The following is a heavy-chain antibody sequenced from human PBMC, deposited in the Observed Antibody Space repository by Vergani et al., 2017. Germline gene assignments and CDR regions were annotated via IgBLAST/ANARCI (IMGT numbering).Heavy chain of an antibody. CDR2: INHSGST. V-gene: IGHV4-34*01. CDR1: GGSFSGYY. J-gene: IGHJ3*02. CDR3: AGFCIAAAGTDAFDI. Sequence: QVQLQQWGAGLLKPSETLSLTCAVYGGSFSGYYWSWIRQPPGKGLEWFGEINHSGSTNYNPSLKSRVTISVDTSKNQFSLKLSSVTAADTAVYYCAGFCIAAAGTDAFDIWGQGTMVTVSS. D-gene: IGHD6-13*01.